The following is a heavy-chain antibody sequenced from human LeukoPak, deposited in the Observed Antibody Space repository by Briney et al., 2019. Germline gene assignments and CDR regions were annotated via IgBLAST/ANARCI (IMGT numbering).Heavy chain of an antibody. V-gene: IGHV4-59*01. CDR1: GGSISSYY. CDR2: IYYSGST. Sequence: SETLSLTCTVSGGSISSYYWSWIRQPPGKGLEWIGYIYYSGSTNYNPSLKSRVTISVDTSKNQFSLKLSSVTAADTAVYYCARHSAAAGYDFRDYYYYYYMDVWGKGTTVTVSS. CDR3: ARHSAAAGYDFRDYYYYYYMDV. D-gene: IGHD6-13*01. J-gene: IGHJ6*03.